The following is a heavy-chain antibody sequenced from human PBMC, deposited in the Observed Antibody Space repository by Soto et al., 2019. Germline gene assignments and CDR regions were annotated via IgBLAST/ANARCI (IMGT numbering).Heavy chain of an antibody. J-gene: IGHJ4*02. CDR3: AKEIRGYSSSWSFDY. V-gene: IGHV3-30*18. CDR1: GFTLSSYG. D-gene: IGHD6-13*01. Sequence: QVQLVESGGGVVQPGRSLRLSCAASGFTLSSYGMHWVRQAPGEELEWVVVISYDGSIQYYTDSAKGRFTISRDNSKSTLYLQMNSLSAEDTAVYYCAKEIRGYSSSWSFDYWGQGTLVTVSS. CDR2: ISYDGSIQ.